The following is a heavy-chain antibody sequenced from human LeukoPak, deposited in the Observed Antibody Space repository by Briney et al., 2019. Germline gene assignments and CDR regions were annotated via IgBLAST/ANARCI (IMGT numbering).Heavy chain of an antibody. CDR1: GFTFSSYW. CDR3: ANTYYYGSGSYYKSDAFDI. J-gene: IGHJ3*02. CDR2: IKQDGSEK. D-gene: IGHD3-10*01. V-gene: IGHV3-7*01. Sequence: GGSLRLSCAASGFTFSSYWMSWVRQAPGKGLEWVANIKQDGSEKYYVDSVKGRFTISRDNAKNSLYLQMNSLRAEDTAVYYCANTYYYGSGSYYKSDAFDIWGQGTMVTVSS.